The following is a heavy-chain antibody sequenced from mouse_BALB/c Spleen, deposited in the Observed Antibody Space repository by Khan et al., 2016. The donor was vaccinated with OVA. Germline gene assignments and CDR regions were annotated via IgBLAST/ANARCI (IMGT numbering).Heavy chain of an antibody. CDR1: GFTFTDSY. Sequence: EVELVESGGGLVQPGGSLRLSCATSGFTFTDSYMSLVRQPPGKALEWLGFIRNKANGYTTEYSASGKGRFTISSDNSQSILYLQMNTLRAEDSATYLCAGDIHYEPSYFDAWFAGTAVTLSS. CDR2: IRNKANGYTT. D-gene: IGHD2-4*01. J-gene: IGHJ1*01. V-gene: IGHV7-3*02. CDR3: AGDIHYEPSYFDA.